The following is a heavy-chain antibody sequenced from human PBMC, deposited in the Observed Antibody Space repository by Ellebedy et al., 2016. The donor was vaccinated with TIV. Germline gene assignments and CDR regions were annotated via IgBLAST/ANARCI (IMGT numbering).Heavy chain of an antibody. D-gene: IGHD3/OR15-3a*01. Sequence: GESLKISCEVSGFKFSSYCMNWVRQAPGKGLEWVSIISANGGTTYYADSVKGRFTISRDNSKNTLFLQMSSLRAEDTAVYFCARRSTDFAFDSWGQGTLVTVSS. CDR3: ARRSTDFAFDS. V-gene: IGHV3-23*01. CDR2: ISANGGTT. CDR1: GFKFSSYC. J-gene: IGHJ4*02.